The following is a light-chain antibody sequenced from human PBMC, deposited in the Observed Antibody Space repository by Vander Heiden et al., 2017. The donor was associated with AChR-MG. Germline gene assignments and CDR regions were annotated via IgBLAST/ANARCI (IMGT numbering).Light chain of an antibody. Sequence: QSVLTQPPSVSGAPGQRVTLSCTGSSSNLGAGYDVHGYQQLPGTAPKHLIYGNSNRPSGVPDRFSGSKSGTSASLAIAGLQAEDEADYYCQSYDSSLSGVFGGGTKLTVL. CDR2: GNS. CDR3: QSYDSSLSGV. CDR1: SSNLGAGYD. J-gene: IGLJ3*02. V-gene: IGLV1-40*01.